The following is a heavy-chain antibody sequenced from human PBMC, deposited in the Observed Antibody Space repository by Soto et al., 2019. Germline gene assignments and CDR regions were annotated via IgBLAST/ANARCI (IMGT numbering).Heavy chain of an antibody. CDR2: INPSGGSST. D-gene: IGHD1-20*01. Sequence: QVQLVQSGAEVKKPGASVKVSCKASGYTFTSYYIHCVRQAPGQGLEWMGRINPSGGSSTTYAQKFQGRVTITADKSTSTAYMELSSLRSEDTAVYYCARSGGKAGITGIRHYYYYGMDVWGQGTTVTVSS. CDR1: GYTFTSYY. CDR3: ARSGGKAGITGIRHYYYYGMDV. J-gene: IGHJ6*02. V-gene: IGHV1-46*01.